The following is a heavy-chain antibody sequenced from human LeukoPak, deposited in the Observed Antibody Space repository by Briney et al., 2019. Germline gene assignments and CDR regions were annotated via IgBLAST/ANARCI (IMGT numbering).Heavy chain of an antibody. CDR3: AKGHYTDV. J-gene: IGHJ6*03. CDR1: GFTFGSSG. Sequence: GGSLRLSCAASGFTFGSSGMHWVRQAPGRGLEWVAVISYDGSHKYYVDSVKGRFTISRDNSKNTLYLQMNSLRAEDTAVYYCAKGHYTDVWGKGTMVTVSS. CDR2: ISYDGSHK. V-gene: IGHV3-30*18.